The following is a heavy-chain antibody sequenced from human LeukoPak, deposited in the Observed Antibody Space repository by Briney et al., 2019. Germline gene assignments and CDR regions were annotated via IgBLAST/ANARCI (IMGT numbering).Heavy chain of an antibody. Sequence: GGSLRLSCAASGFTFSDYYTSWIRQAPGKGLEWVSYISSSGSTIYYADSVKGRFTISRDNAKNSLYLQMNSLRAEDTAVYYCARRSDYINSDTYYDFWSGSPDYWGQGTLVTVSS. V-gene: IGHV3-11*01. CDR2: ISSSGSTI. CDR1: GFTFSDYY. J-gene: IGHJ4*02. D-gene: IGHD3-3*01. CDR3: ARRSDYINSDTYYDFWSGSPDY.